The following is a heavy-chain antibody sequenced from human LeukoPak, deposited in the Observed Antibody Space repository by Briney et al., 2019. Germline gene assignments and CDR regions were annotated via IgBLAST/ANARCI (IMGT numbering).Heavy chain of an antibody. CDR1: GFIFSSYA. V-gene: IGHV3-7*01. D-gene: IGHD3-16*01. Sequence: GGSLRLSCAVSGFIFSSYAMSWVRQAPGKGLEWVGNIQPDGREQYPVDSVKGRFTISRDNARNLVFLQMNSLRVEDTAVYHCASQSFARFDPWGQGTLVTVSS. CDR2: IQPDGREQ. J-gene: IGHJ5*02. CDR3: ASQSFARFDP.